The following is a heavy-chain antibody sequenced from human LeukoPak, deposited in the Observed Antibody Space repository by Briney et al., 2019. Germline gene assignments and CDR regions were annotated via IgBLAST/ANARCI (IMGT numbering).Heavy chain of an antibody. CDR3: AKACTTAVRQPFDS. D-gene: IGHD1-1*01. Sequence: GGSLRLSCAASGFTFSSYAMSWVRQAPGKGLEWISVISGSSGTTFYADSVKGRFTISRDNSKNTLDLQMKSLRAEDTAIYYCAKACTTAVRQPFDSWGQGTLVTVSS. CDR1: GFTFSSYA. CDR2: ISGSSGTT. V-gene: IGHV3-23*01. J-gene: IGHJ4*02.